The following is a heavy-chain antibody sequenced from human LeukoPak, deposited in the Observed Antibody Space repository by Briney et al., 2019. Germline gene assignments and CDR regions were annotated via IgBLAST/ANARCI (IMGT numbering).Heavy chain of an antibody. CDR3: ARRAYYFFWSVYSQEKYYYYVMDV. J-gene: IGHJ6*04. V-gene: IGHV4-34*01. D-gene: IGHD3-3*01. CDR1: GGSFSGYY. Sequence: SETLSLTCAVYGGSFSGYYWSWIRQPPGKGLEWIGEINHSGSTNYNPSLKSRVTISVDTSKNQFSLKLSSVTAADTAVYYCARRAYYFFWSVYSQEKYYYYVMDVWGKGTAVTVSS. CDR2: INHSGST.